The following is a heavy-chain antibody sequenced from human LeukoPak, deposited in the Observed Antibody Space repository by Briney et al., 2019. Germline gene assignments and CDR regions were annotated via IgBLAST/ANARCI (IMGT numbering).Heavy chain of an antibody. D-gene: IGHD4-17*01. CDR2: IYYSGST. J-gene: IGHJ3*02. CDR1: GACISSGDYN. CDR3: AGVFGVLGDYAPFDI. V-gene: IGHV4-30-4*01. Sequence: SQTLSLTSTLPGACISSGDYNWHWLRQPPGKGLEWIGYIYYSGSTYYNPSLKSRVTISVDTSKNQFSLKLSSVTAADTAVYNLAGVFGVLGDYAPFDIWSQGTMVTVSS.